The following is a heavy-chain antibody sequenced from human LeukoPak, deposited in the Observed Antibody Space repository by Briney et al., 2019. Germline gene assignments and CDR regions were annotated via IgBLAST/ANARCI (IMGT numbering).Heavy chain of an antibody. CDR1: GFTFSSYG. Sequence: GGSLRLSCAASGFTFSSYGMSWVRQAPGKGLEWVSAISGSGGSTYYADSVKGRFTISRDNSKNTLYLQMNSLRAEDTAVYYCAKDLVFGVGATTDAFDIWGQGTMVTVSS. D-gene: IGHD1-26*01. CDR2: ISGSGGST. CDR3: AKDLVFGVGATTDAFDI. V-gene: IGHV3-23*01. J-gene: IGHJ3*02.